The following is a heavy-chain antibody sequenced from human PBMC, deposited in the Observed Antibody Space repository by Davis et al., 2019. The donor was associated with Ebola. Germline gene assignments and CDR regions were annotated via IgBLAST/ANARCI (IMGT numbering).Heavy chain of an antibody. CDR3: ARGLGYCSGGSCCFDY. CDR2: IYPGDSDT. D-gene: IGHD2-15*01. Sequence: GESLKISCKVSVYSFTSTWIGWVRQMPGKGLEWMGIIYPGDSDTRYSPSFQGQVTISADKSISTAYLQWSSLKASDTAMYYCARGLGYCSGGSCCFDYWGQGTLVTVSS. V-gene: IGHV5-51*01. CDR1: VYSFTSTW. J-gene: IGHJ4*02.